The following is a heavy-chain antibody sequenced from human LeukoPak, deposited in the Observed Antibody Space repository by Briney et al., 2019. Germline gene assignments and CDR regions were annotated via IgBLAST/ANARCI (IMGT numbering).Heavy chain of an antibody. J-gene: IGHJ4*02. CDR3: VRGPPGDY. Sequence: SETLSLTCTVSGGSISSYYWSWIRQPPGKGLEWIGYIYYSGSTNYNPSLKSRVTISVDTSKNQFSLKLSSVTAADTAVYYCVRGPPGDYWGQGTLVTVSS. CDR1: GGSISSYY. D-gene: IGHD3-10*01. V-gene: IGHV4-59*01. CDR2: IYYSGST.